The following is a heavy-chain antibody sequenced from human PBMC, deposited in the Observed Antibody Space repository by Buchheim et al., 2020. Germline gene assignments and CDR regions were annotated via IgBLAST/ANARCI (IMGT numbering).Heavy chain of an antibody. D-gene: IGHD4-11*01. CDR3: ARIDNDYINYKWFDP. CDR2: IYYSGSA. J-gene: IGHJ5*02. V-gene: IGHV4-30-4*01. CDR1: GGSISSGYYY. Sequence: QVQLQESGPGLAKPSQTLSLTCTVSGGSISSGYYYWSWIRQSPGKGLEWIAYIYYSGSAYYNPSLKSRATISVDTSKNQFSLRLNSVTAADTAVYYCARIDNDYINYKWFDPWGQGTL.